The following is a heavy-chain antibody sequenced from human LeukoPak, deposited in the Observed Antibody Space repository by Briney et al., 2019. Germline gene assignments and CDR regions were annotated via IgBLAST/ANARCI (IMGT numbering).Heavy chain of an antibody. Sequence: GGSLRLSCAASGFTFSNAWMSWVRQAPGKGLEWVSYISSSGSTIYYADSVKGRFTISRDNSKNTLYLQMNSLRAEDAAIYYCAKGRTGFSYGYGIDYWGQGTLVTVSS. CDR1: GFTFSNAW. J-gene: IGHJ4*02. D-gene: IGHD5-18*01. V-gene: IGHV3-11*01. CDR3: AKGRTGFSYGYGIDY. CDR2: ISSSGSTI.